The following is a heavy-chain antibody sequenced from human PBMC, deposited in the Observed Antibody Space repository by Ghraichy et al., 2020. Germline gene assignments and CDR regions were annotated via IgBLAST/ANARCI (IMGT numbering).Heavy chain of an antibody. V-gene: IGHV3-53*01. J-gene: IGHJ4*02. CDR2: FYSDDST. Sequence: GGSLRLSCEVSGFSLNSNYMAWVRQAPGKGLKWVSVFYSDDSTYYADSAKGRFTLSRDNSKNTLYLQMSSLRAEDTAIYYCAKFGAGATYFDYWGQGTLVTVSS. CDR3: AKFGAGATYFDY. CDR1: GFSLNSNY. D-gene: IGHD1-26*01.